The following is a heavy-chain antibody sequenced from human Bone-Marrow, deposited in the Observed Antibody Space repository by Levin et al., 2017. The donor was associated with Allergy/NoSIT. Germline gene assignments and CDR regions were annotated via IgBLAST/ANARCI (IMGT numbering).Heavy chain of an antibody. D-gene: IGHD6-13*01. CDR2: IKQDGSEK. J-gene: IGHJ6*03. CDR3: ARVGEYWQQLGGYYYYYMDV. V-gene: IGHV3-7*01. CDR1: GFTFSSYW. Sequence: GGSLRLSCAASGFTFSSYWMSWVRQAPGKGLEWVANIKQDGSEKYYVDSVKGRFTISRDNAKNSLYLQMNSLRAEDTAVYYCARVGEYWQQLGGYYYYYMDVWGKGTTVTVSS.